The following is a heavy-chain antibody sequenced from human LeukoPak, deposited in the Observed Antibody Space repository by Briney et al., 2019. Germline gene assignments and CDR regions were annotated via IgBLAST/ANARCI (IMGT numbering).Heavy chain of an antibody. D-gene: IGHD1-26*01. CDR2: ISFDGTTK. CDR3: AKGTRYSGSPGDY. Sequence: WVALISFDGTTKYYADSVKGRFTISRDNSKNTVSLQMNGLSAEDTAVYYCAKGTRYSGSPGDYWGQGTLVTVSS. J-gene: IGHJ4*02. V-gene: IGHV3-30*18.